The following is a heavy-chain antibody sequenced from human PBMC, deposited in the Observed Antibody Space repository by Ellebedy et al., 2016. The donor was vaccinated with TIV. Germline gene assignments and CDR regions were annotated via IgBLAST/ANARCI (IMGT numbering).Heavy chain of an antibody. CDR2: ISAYNGNT. CDR1: GYTFTGYY. CDR3: ARDRNGVVVPDYYMDV. Sequence: ASVKVSXKASGYTFTGYYMHWVRQAPGQGLEWMGWISAYNGNTNYAQKLQGRVTMTTDTSTSTAYMELRSLRSDDTAVYYCARDRNGVVVPDYYMDVWGKGTTVTVSS. V-gene: IGHV1-18*04. J-gene: IGHJ6*03. D-gene: IGHD2-2*01.